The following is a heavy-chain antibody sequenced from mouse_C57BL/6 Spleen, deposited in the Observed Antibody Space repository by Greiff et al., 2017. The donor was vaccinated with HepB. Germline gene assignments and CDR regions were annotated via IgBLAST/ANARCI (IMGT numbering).Heavy chain of an antibody. CDR3: AREREFITTVVAPLDY. CDR1: GFTFSSYA. J-gene: IGHJ2*01. D-gene: IGHD1-1*01. V-gene: IGHV5-4*01. CDR2: ISDGGSYT. Sequence: EVKVEESGGGLVKPGGSLKLSCAASGFTFSSYAMSWVRQTPEKRLEWVATISDGGSYTYYPDNVKGRFTISRDNAKNNLYLQMSHLKSEDTAMYYCAREREFITTVVAPLDYWGQGTTLTVS.